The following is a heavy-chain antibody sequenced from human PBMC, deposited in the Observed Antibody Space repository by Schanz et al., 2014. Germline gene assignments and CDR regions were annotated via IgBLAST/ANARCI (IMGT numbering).Heavy chain of an antibody. V-gene: IGHV3-23*01. CDR3: AKIERNED. CDR2: IGTSGGT. CDR1: GLIFSNYV. D-gene: IGHD1-1*01. Sequence: EVQLLESGGGLVQPGGSLKLSCAASGLIFSNYVMSWVRQAPGKGLEWVSTIGTSGGTNYAESVKGRFTISRDNSKNALYLQMNSRTAEDTAVYFCAKIERNEDWGQGTLVTVSS. J-gene: IGHJ4*02.